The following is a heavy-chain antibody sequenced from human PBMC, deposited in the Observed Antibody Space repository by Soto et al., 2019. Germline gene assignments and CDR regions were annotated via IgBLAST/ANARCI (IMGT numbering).Heavy chain of an antibody. Sequence: QVQLVQSGAEVKKPGSSVKVSRKASGGTFSSYAISWVRQAPGQGLEWMGGIIPIFGTANYAQKFQGRVTITADESTSTAYMELSSLRSEDTAVYYCARVEHYDILTGPVNNWFDPWGQGTLVTVSS. J-gene: IGHJ5*02. CDR1: GGTFSSYA. D-gene: IGHD3-9*01. CDR3: ARVEHYDILTGPVNNWFDP. CDR2: IIPIFGTA. V-gene: IGHV1-69*01.